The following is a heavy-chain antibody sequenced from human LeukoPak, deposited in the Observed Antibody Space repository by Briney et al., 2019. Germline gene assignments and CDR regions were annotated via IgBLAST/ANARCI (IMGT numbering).Heavy chain of an antibody. D-gene: IGHD5-18*01. CDR3: ARGYTAMVHDY. V-gene: IGHV4-59*01. CDR1: GGSISHYY. CDR2: IYYSGSSGST. Sequence: SETLSLTCTVSGGSISHYYWSWIRQPPGKGLEWIGYIYYSGSSGSTHYNPSLKSRVTISLDTSKNQFSLKLSSVTAADTAVYYRARGYTAMVHDYWGQGTLVTVS. J-gene: IGHJ4*02.